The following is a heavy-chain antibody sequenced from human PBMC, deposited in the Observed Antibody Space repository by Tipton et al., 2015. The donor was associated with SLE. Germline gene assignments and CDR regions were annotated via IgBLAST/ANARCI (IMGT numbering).Heavy chain of an antibody. CDR3: ARSLLWSGGPGYYYMDV. CDR2: IYYGGST. CDR1: GGSITSSTYY. D-gene: IGHD3-10*01. V-gene: IGHV4-39*01. Sequence: TLSLTCTVSGGSITSSTYYWGWIRQPPGKGPGWIGSIYYGGSTYYNPSLKSRVSISVDTSKYQFSLKLSSVTAADTAVYYCARSLLWSGGPGYYYMDVWGIGTTVAISS. J-gene: IGHJ6*03.